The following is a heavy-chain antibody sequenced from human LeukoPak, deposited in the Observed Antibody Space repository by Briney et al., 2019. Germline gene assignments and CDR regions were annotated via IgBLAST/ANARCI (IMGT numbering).Heavy chain of an antibody. CDR3: ARAVVVGATVEYYFDY. CDR1: GGTFSSYA. V-gene: IGHV1-69*05. J-gene: IGHJ4*02. D-gene: IGHD1-26*01. Sequence: AVKVCFKASGGTFSSYAISLVRQAPGQGLEWMGVIIPIFGTANYAQKFQGRVTITTDESTSTAYMELSSLRSEDTAVYYCARAVVVGATVEYYFDYWGQGTLVTVSS. CDR2: IIPIFGTA.